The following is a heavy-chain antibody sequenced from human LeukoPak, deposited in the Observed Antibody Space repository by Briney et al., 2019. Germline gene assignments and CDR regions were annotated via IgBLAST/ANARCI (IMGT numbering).Heavy chain of an antibody. V-gene: IGHV4-34*01. CDR2: INHSGNT. D-gene: IGHD2-15*01. CDR3: VTEPGYCTGGRCYGGWFDP. J-gene: IGHJ5*02. CDR1: GGSFSGYY. Sequence: KPSETLSLTCAVHGGSFSGYYWRWIRQAPGKGLEWIGEINHSGNTNYNPSLKSRVTISVDTSKNQFSLKLSSVTAADTAVYYCVTEPGYCTGGRCYGGWFDPWGQGTLVTVSS.